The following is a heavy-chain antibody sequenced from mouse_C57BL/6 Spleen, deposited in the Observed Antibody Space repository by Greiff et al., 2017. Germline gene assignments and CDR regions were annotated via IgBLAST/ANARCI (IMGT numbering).Heavy chain of an antibody. D-gene: IGHD1-1*01. J-gene: IGHJ2*01. CDR3: ARDGYYYGSSFDY. V-gene: IGHV3-6*01. CDR2: ISYDGSN. CDR1: GYSITSGYY. Sequence: EVKLVESGPGLVKPSQSLSLTCSVTGYSITSGYYWNWIRQFPGNKLEWMGYISYDGSNNYNPSLKNRISITRDTSKNQFFLKLNAVTTEDTATYYCARDGYYYGSSFDYWGQGTTLTVSS.